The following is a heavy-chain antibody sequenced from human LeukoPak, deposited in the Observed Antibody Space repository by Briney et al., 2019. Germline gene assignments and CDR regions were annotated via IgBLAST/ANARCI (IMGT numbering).Heavy chain of an antibody. CDR3: ARHLNSIAARLYYYYMDV. CDR1: GGSISSSSYY. D-gene: IGHD6-6*01. Sequence: PSETLSLTCTVSGGSISSSSYYWGWIRQPPGKGLEWIGSIYYSGSTYYNPSLKSRVTISVDTSKNQFSLKLSSVTAADTAVYYCARHLNSIAARLYYYYMDVWGKGTTVTVSS. J-gene: IGHJ6*03. CDR2: IYYSGST. V-gene: IGHV4-39*01.